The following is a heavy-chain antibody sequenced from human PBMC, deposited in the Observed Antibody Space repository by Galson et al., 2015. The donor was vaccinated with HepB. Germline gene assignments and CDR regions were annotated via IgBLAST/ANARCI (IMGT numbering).Heavy chain of an antibody. V-gene: IGHV3-11*04. CDR2: ISSGGSTI. CDR1: GFTFSDYY. D-gene: IGHD1-1*01. CDR3: AREWGTGY. Sequence: SLRLSCAASGFTFSDYYMNWVRQAPGKGLEWVSYISSGGSTISYADSVRGRFTISRDNAKNSLYLQMNSLSAEDTAVYYCAREWGTGYWGQGTLVTVSS. J-gene: IGHJ4*02.